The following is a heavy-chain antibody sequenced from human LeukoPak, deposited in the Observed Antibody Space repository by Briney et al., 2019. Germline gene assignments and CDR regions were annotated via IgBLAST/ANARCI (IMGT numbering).Heavy chain of an antibody. CDR2: MNPNSGNT. V-gene: IGHV1-8*01. CDR3: ARAVYYYDSSGYYSNTFDP. CDR1: GYTFTSYD. D-gene: IGHD3-22*01. Sequence: GASVKVSCKASGYTFTSYDINWVRQATGQGLEWMGWMNPNSGNTGYAQKFQGRVTMTRNTSISTAYMELSSLRSEDTAVYYCARAVYYYDSSGYYSNTFDPWGQGTLVTVSS. J-gene: IGHJ5*02.